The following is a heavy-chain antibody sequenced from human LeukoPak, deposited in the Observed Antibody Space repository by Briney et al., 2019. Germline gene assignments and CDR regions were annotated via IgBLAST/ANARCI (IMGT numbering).Heavy chain of an antibody. Sequence: PGGSLRLSCAASGFTFSSYEMNWVRQAPGKGLEWVSYISSSGSTIYYADSVKGRFTISRDNAKNSLYLQMNSLRAEDTAVYYCAKEQAGSHYYYYGMDVWGQGTTVTVSS. CDR1: GFTFSSYE. V-gene: IGHV3-48*03. J-gene: IGHJ6*02. D-gene: IGHD3-10*01. CDR3: AKEQAGSHYYYYGMDV. CDR2: ISSSGSTI.